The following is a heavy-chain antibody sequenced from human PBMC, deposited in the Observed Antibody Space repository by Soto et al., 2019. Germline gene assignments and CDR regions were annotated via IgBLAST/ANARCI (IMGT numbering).Heavy chain of an antibody. V-gene: IGHV3-21*01. CDR2: ISSSSSYI. J-gene: IGHJ6*02. CDR3: ARVNSSSPDYYYYGMDV. Sequence: PGGSLRLSCAASGFTFSSYSMNWVRQAPGKGLEWVSSISSSSSYIYYADSVKGRFTISRDNAKNSLYLQMNSLRAEDTAVYYCARVNSSSPDYYYYGMDVWGQGTTVTVSS. D-gene: IGHD6-13*01. CDR1: GFTFSSYS.